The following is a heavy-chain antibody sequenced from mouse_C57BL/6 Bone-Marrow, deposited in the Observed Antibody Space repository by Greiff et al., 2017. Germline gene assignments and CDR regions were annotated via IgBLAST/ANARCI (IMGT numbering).Heavy chain of an antibody. CDR3: ARGNGYYLEY. V-gene: IGHV1-26*01. Sequence: EVQLQQSGPELVKPGASVKISCKASGYTFTDYYMNWVKQSHGKSLEWIGDINPKNGGTSYNQKFKGKATLTVDKSSSTAYMELRSLTSEDSAVYYCARGNGYYLEYWGQGTTLTVSA. J-gene: IGHJ2*01. CDR2: INPKNGGT. D-gene: IGHD2-2*01. CDR1: GYTFTDYY.